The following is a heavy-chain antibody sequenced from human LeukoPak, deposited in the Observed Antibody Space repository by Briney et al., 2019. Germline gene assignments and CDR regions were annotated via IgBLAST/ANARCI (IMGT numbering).Heavy chain of an antibody. CDR2: ISSSSSTI. V-gene: IGHV3-48*01. J-gene: IGHJ3*02. D-gene: IGHD4-17*01. CDR3: ARVSTVPYDAFDI. Sequence: PGGSLRLSCAASGFTFSSYSMNWVRQAPGKGLEWVSYISSSSSTIYYADSVKGRFTISRENAKNSLYLQMNSLRAGDTAVYYCARVSTVPYDAFDIWGQGTMVTVST. CDR1: GFTFSSYS.